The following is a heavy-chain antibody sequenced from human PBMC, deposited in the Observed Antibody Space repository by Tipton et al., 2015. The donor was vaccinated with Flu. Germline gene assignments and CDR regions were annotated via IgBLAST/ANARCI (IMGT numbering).Heavy chain of an antibody. D-gene: IGHD3-22*01. CDR1: GFTFSSYS. Sequence: SLRLSCAASGFTFSSYSMNWVRQAPGKGLEWVSSISSSSSYIYYADSVKGRFTISRDNAKNSLYLQMNSLRAEDTAVYYCARAVPPFGYDSSGGAFDIWGQGTMVTVSS. CDR3: ARAVPPFGYDSSGGAFDI. CDR2: ISSSSSYI. V-gene: IGHV3-21*04. J-gene: IGHJ3*02.